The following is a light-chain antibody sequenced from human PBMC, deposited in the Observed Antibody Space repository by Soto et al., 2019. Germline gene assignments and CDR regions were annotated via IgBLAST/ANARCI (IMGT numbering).Light chain of an antibody. CDR1: QSVSSS. Sequence: EIVMTQSPATLSVSPGERATLSCRASQSVSSSLAWYQQRPGQAPRLLIYGASTRATDIPARFSGSGSGTEFTLTITYLQSEDFAIYYCPHYNSRSTFGQGPRLDIK. CDR3: PHYNSRST. J-gene: IGKJ5*01. V-gene: IGKV3-15*01. CDR2: GAS.